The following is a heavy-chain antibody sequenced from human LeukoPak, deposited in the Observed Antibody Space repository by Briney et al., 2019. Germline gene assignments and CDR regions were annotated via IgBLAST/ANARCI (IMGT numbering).Heavy chain of an antibody. J-gene: IGHJ4*02. V-gene: IGHV1-2*02. CDR1: GYTFTSYD. D-gene: IGHD3-10*01. CDR3: ARDSGFGELGVFDY. CDR2: INPNSGGT. Sequence: ASVKVSCKASGYTFTSYDINWVRQATGQGLEWMGWINPNSGGTDYAQKFQGRVTMTRDTSISTAYMELSRLRSDDTAVYYCARDSGFGELGVFDYWGQGTLVTVSS.